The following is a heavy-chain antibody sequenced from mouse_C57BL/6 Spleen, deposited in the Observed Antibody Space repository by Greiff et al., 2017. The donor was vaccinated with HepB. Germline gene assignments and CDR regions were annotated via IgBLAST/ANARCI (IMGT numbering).Heavy chain of an antibody. V-gene: IGHV1-53*01. J-gene: IGHJ3*01. Sequence: QVQLKESGTELVKPGASVKLSCKASGYTFTSYWMHWVKQRPGQGLEWIGNINPSNGGTNYNEKFKSKATLTVDKSSSTAYMQLSSLTSEDSAVYYCARTYSNDGGLFAYWGQGTLVTVSA. D-gene: IGHD2-12*01. CDR1: GYTFTSYW. CDR3: ARTYSNDGGLFAY. CDR2: INPSNGGT.